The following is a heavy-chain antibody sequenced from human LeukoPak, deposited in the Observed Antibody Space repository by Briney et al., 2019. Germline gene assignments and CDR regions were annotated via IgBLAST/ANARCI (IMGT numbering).Heavy chain of an antibody. CDR1: GYIFTGYY. J-gene: IGHJ4*02. Sequence: GASVKVSCKTSGYIFTGYYMHWVRQAPGHGLEWMGRINPKSGGTNYAQKFQGRVTMTGDTSIGTGYMELSRLRSDDTAVYYCARADILTGNYPPFDFWGQGTLVTVSS. D-gene: IGHD3-9*01. V-gene: IGHV1-2*06. CDR3: ARADILTGNYPPFDF. CDR2: INPKSGGT.